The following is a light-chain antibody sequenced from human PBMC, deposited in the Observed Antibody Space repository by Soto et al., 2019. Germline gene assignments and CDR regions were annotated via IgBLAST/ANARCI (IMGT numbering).Light chain of an antibody. J-gene: IGKJ1*01. Sequence: EIQMTQSPSSLSSSVGYVVTITCRTSQSISRYLNWYQHKLGTAPKLLIHGSFKLQSGVPSRFSGSGSGTDFPLTISSLHPEDFETYYCQQSYNSPRTFGLGTKVDIK. V-gene: IGKV1-39*01. CDR2: GSF. CDR1: QSISRY. CDR3: QQSYNSPRT.